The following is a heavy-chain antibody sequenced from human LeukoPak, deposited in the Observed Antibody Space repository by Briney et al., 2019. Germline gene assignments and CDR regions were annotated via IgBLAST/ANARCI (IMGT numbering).Heavy chain of an antibody. Sequence: SVKVSCKASGGTFSSYAISWVRQAPGQGLEWMGRIIPILGIANYAQKFQGRVTITADKSTSTAYMELSSLRSEDTAVYYCARAKDYGDFYYYYYGMDVWGQGTTVTVSS. D-gene: IGHD4-17*01. V-gene: IGHV1-69*04. CDR3: ARAKDYGDFYYYYYGMDV. CDR1: GGTFSSYA. J-gene: IGHJ6*02. CDR2: IIPILGIA.